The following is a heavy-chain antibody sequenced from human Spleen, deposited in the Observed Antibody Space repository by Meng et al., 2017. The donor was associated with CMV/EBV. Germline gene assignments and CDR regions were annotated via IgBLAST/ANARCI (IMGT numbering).Heavy chain of an antibody. CDR2: ISAYNGNT. Sequence: ASVKVSCKASGYTFTSYGISWVRQAPGQGLEWMGWISAYNGNTNYAQKFQGRLTVTTDTSTSTAYMELRSLRSDDTAVYYCARDWIKGGNDYGDVDYWGQGTLVTVSS. J-gene: IGHJ4*02. CDR1: GYTFTSYG. CDR3: ARDWIKGGNDYGDVDY. D-gene: IGHD4/OR15-4a*01. V-gene: IGHV1-18*01.